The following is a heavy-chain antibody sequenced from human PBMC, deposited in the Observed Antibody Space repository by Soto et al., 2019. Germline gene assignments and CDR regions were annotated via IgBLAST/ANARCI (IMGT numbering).Heavy chain of an antibody. CDR3: ASSRPVGDTVTDDY. J-gene: IGHJ4*02. D-gene: IGHD1-26*01. CDR1: GASISSTTYY. V-gene: IGHV4-39*07. Sequence: SETLSLTCTVSGASISSTTYYWGWIRQPPGKGLEWIGSLYYSGRTNYNPSLKGRVNISVDMSRNQFSLKLSSVTAADTAVYYCASSRPVGDTVTDDYWGQGTLVTVSS. CDR2: LYYSGRT.